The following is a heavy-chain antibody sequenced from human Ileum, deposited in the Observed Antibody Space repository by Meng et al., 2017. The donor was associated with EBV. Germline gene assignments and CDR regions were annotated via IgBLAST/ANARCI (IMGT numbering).Heavy chain of an antibody. CDR1: GGCITSYSYY. V-gene: IGHV4-39*01. J-gene: IGHJ5*02. CDR3: ARRDTALFDL. D-gene: IGHD2-21*02. CDR2: IYHTGST. Sequence: QLQLRGAARGVVKHPGTLPVPFMVPGGCITSYSYYWVWIRRPPRKGREWMATIYHTGSTYYNPSLKSRVTISVDTSKNEFSLKVTSVTAADTALYYCARRDTALFDLWGRGTLVTVSS.